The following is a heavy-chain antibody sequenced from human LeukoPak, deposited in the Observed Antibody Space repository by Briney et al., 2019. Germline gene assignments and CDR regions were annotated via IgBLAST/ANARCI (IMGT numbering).Heavy chain of an antibody. Sequence: ASVKVSCTASGYTFTSYGISWVRQAPGQGLEWMGWISAYNGNTNYAQKLQGRVTMTTDTSTSTAYMELRSLRSDDTAVYYCALRAYGIDNGCWGQGTLVTVSS. V-gene: IGHV1-18*01. CDR2: ISAYNGNT. CDR3: ALRAYGIDNGC. CDR1: GYTFTSYG. J-gene: IGHJ4*02. D-gene: IGHD5-24*01.